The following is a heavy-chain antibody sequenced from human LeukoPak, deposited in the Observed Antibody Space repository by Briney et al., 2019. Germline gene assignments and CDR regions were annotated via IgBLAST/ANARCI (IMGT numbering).Heavy chain of an antibody. Sequence: PSETLSLTCTVSGGSISSYYWSWIRQPPGKGVEWIGYIYYSGSTNYNPSLKSRVTISVDTSKNQFSLKLSSVTAADTAVYYCARDRVFSNWFDPWGQGTLVTVSS. V-gene: IGHV4-59*01. J-gene: IGHJ5*02. CDR1: GGSISSYY. CDR2: IYYSGST. CDR3: ARDRVFSNWFDP. D-gene: IGHD2-21*01.